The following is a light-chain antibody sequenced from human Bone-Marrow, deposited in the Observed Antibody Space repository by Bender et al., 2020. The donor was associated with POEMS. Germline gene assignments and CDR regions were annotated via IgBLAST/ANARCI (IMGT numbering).Light chain of an antibody. Sequence: QSVLTQPPSASGTPGQRVTISCSGGSSNIGAHAVNWYQHLPGTDPKLLIYSSHRRPSEVPDRCSGSRSGASASLAISGLQSEDEDDYYCAVWDDSLNGWVFGGETKLTVL. CDR3: AVWDDSLNGWV. CDR2: SSH. V-gene: IGLV1-44*01. CDR1: SSNIGAHA. J-gene: IGLJ3*02.